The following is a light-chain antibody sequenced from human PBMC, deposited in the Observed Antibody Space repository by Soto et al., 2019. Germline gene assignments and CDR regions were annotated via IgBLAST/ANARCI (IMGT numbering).Light chain of an antibody. Sequence: QSVLTQPPSVSGAPGQRVTISCTGSSSNIGAGYDVHWYQQLPGTAPKLLIYGNSNRPSGVPDRFSGSKSGTSASLAITGLQAEDEGDYYCQSYDSSLSGVVFGGGTKVTDL. V-gene: IGLV1-40*01. J-gene: IGLJ2*01. CDR2: GNS. CDR3: QSYDSSLSGVV. CDR1: SSNIGAGYD.